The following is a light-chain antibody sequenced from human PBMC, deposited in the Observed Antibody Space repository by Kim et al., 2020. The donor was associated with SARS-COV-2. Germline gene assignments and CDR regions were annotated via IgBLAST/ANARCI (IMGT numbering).Light chain of an antibody. V-gene: IGKV1-5*03. CDR2: KAA. CDR1: HSVSDW. J-gene: IGKJ2*03. CDR3: QQYNTFYS. Sequence: LSASVGDRVTITCRASHSVSDWLASYQQKPGKAPKLLIHKAATLESGVPPRLSGSGSETEFTLTISGLQPDDFATYYCQQYNTFYSFGKGTKLEI.